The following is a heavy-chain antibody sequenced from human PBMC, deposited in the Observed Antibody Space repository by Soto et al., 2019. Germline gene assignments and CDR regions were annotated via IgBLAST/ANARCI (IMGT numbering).Heavy chain of an antibody. Sequence: EVQLVESGGGLVKPGGSLRLSCAASGFTLSNAWMSWVRQAQGKGLEWVGRIKRKTDGGTTDYAAPVKGRFTISRDDSKNTLYLQMNSLKTEDTAVYYCTTYSTYCTHGVCPRWGQGTLVTVSS. V-gene: IGHV3-15*01. D-gene: IGHD2-8*01. CDR3: TTYSTYCTHGVCPR. CDR2: IKRKTDGGTT. CDR1: GFTLSNAW. J-gene: IGHJ4*02.